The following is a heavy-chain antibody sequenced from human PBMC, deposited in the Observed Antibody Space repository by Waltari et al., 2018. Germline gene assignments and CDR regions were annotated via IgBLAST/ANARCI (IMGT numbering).Heavy chain of an antibody. J-gene: IGHJ6*02. V-gene: IGHV4-59*08. Sequence: QVQLQESGPGLVKPSETLSLTCTVSGGSISSYYWSWIRQPPGKGLEWIGYIYYSGSTNYNPSLKSRVTISVDTSKNQFSLKLSSVTAADTAVYYCASRVASHPADYYGMDVWGQGTTVTVSS. CDR2: IYYSGST. CDR3: ASRVASHPADYYGMDV. D-gene: IGHD5-12*01. CDR1: GGSISSYY.